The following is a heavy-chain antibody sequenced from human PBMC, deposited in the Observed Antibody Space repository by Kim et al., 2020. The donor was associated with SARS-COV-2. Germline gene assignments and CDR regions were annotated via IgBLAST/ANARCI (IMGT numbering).Heavy chain of an antibody. Sequence: ASVKVSCKVSGYTLTELSMHWVRQAPGKGLEWMGGFDPEDGETIYAQKFQGRVTMTEDTSTDTAYMELSSLRSEDTAVYYCATDTRGTVGAAPGDYYYYGMDVWGQGTTVTVSS. D-gene: IGHD1-26*01. J-gene: IGHJ6*02. CDR3: ATDTRGTVGAAPGDYYYYGMDV. CDR1: GYTLTELS. CDR2: FDPEDGET. V-gene: IGHV1-24*01.